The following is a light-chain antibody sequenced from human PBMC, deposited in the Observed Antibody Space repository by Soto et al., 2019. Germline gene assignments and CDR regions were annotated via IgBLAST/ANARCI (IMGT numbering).Light chain of an antibody. J-gene: IGKJ1*01. CDR1: QSVSSRY. Sequence: ENVWTQSPGTLSLAPGGRATLSSTSSQSVSSRYLAWYQQQPGQAPRLLIYGASSRATGIPDRFSGSGSGTDFTLTISRLEPEDFAVYYCQQYSTSPWTFGQGTKVDIK. CDR2: GAS. CDR3: QQYSTSPWT. V-gene: IGKV3-20*01.